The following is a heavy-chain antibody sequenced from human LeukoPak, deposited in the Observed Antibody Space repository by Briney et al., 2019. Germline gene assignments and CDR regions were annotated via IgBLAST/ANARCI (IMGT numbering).Heavy chain of an antibody. V-gene: IGHV3-23*01. CDR1: GFNFANHA. J-gene: IGHJ4*02. CDR3: AKEGRSLQTY. D-gene: IGHD5-24*01. Sequence: GGSLRLSCAASGFNFANHAMSWVRQTAGKGLEWVSAISGGGDITYCADSVKGRFTISRDNSKDTLFLQMHSLRPGDTAVYYCAKEGRSLQTYWGQGTLVTVSS. CDR2: ISGGGDIT.